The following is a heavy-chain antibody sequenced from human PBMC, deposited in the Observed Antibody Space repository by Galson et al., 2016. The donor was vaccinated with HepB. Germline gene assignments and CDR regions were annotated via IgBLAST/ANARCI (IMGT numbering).Heavy chain of an antibody. J-gene: IGHJ6*02. CDR2: IIPIFGTA. CDR3: ARASSGSYYNYYQYGMDV. CDR1: GGTFSNYA. Sequence: SVKVSCKASGGTFSNYAISWVRQAPGQGLEWMGGIIPIFGTANYAQKFQGRVTITADESTSTAYMGLSSLRSEDTAVYYCARASSGSYYNYYQYGMDVWGQGTTVTVSS. V-gene: IGHV1-69*13. D-gene: IGHD3-10*01.